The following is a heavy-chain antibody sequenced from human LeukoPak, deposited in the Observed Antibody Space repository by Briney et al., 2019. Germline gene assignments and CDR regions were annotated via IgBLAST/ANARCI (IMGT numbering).Heavy chain of an antibody. CDR1: GGSISSSNYY. D-gene: IGHD3-10*01. J-gene: IGHJ3*01. Sequence: SETLSLTCTVSGGSISSSNYYWGWIRQPPGKGLEWVGSIYYSGSTYHNPSLKSRVTISVATSKNQFSLRLSSVTAADTAVYYCARGPYGSGSYFDFWGQGTMDTVSS. V-gene: IGHV4-39*07. CDR2: IYYSGST. CDR3: ARGPYGSGSYFDF.